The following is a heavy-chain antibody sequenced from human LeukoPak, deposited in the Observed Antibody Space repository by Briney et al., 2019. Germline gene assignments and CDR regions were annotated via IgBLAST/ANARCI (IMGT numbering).Heavy chain of an antibody. Sequence: GASVKVSCKVSGYTLTELSMHWVRQAPGKGLEWMGGFDPEDGETIYAQKFQGRVTMTEDTSTDTAYMELSSLRSEDTAVYYCATTGILDSSGWDFDYWGQGTLVTVSS. CDR1: GYTLTELS. V-gene: IGHV1-24*01. CDR2: FDPEDGET. J-gene: IGHJ4*02. D-gene: IGHD6-19*01. CDR3: ATTGILDSSGWDFDY.